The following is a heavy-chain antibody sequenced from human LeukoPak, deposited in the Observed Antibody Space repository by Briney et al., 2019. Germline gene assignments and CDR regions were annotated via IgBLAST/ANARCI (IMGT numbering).Heavy chain of an antibody. Sequence: SETLSLTCTVSGGSISSYYWSWIRQPPGKGLEWIGYIYYSGGTNYNPSLKSRVTISVDTSKSQFSLKLSSVTAADTAVYYCARDRLNAFDIWGQGTMVTVSS. CDR2: IYYSGGT. CDR1: GGSISSYY. V-gene: IGHV4-59*01. CDR3: ARDRLNAFDI. J-gene: IGHJ3*02.